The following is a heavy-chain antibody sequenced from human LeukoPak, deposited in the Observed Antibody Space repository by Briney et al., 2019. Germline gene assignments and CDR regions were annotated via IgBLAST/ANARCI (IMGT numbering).Heavy chain of an antibody. CDR2: ISGSGDST. Sequence: GGTLRLSCAASGFTFSTYGMSWVRQAPGKGLAWVSGISGSGDSTYYADSVRGRFTISRDNSKNTLFLQMNSLRAEDTAVYYCAKADRRSDLPYYFDYWRQGTLVTVSS. CDR3: AKADRRSDLPYYFDY. J-gene: IGHJ4*02. CDR1: GFTFSTYG. V-gene: IGHV3-23*01.